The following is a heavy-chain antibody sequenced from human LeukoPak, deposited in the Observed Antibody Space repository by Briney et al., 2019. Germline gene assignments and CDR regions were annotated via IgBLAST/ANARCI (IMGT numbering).Heavy chain of an antibody. CDR3: SRGGGLHSSSSAQGDY. V-gene: IGHV4-34*01. Sequence: PSETLSLTCAVYGGSFSGYYWSWIRQPPGKGLEWIGEINHSGSTNYNPSLKSRVTISVDTSKNQFSLKLSSVTAADTAVYYCSRGGGLHSSSSAQGDYWGQGTLVTVSS. D-gene: IGHD6-6*01. CDR2: INHSGST. J-gene: IGHJ4*02. CDR1: GGSFSGYY.